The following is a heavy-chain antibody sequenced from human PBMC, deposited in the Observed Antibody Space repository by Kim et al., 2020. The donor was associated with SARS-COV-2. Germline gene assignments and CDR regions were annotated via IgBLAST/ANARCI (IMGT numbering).Heavy chain of an antibody. CDR2: INPNSGGT. D-gene: IGHD2-15*01. J-gene: IGHJ6*04. CDR3: ARAGQEVVAATPNYYYGMDV. Sequence: ASVKVSCKASGYTFTGYYMHWVRQAPGQGLEWMGWINPNSGGTNYAQKFQGRVTMTRDTSISTAYMELSRLRSDDTAVYYCARAGQEVVAATPNYYYGMDVWGKGTTVTVSS. V-gene: IGHV1-2*02. CDR1: GYTFTGYY.